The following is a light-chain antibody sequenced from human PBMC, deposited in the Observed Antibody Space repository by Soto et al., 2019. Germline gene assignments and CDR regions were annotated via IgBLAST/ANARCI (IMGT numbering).Light chain of an antibody. Sequence: DIQMTQSPSSLSASVGDRVTITCRASQDISVYLAWYQQKPGKVPKLLIYSASTLQSGVPSRFSGSGSGTDFTLTMSSLQPEDVATYFCQKFNTAPLTFGQGTRLEIK. CDR1: QDISVY. V-gene: IGKV1-27*01. CDR3: QKFNTAPLT. CDR2: SAS. J-gene: IGKJ5*01.